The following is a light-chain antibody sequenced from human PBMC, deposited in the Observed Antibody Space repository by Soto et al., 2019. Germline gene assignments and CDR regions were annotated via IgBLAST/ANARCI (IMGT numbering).Light chain of an antibody. CDR3: SSYAGSNNFGV. Sequence: QSALTQPPSASGSPGQSVTISCTGTSSDIGAYNYVSWYQQHPGKTPKLIIYEVSKRPSGVPDRFSGSKSGNTASLTVSGLQADDEADYYCSSYAGSNNFGVFGTGTKLTVL. CDR2: EVS. V-gene: IGLV2-8*01. CDR1: SSDIGAYNY. J-gene: IGLJ1*01.